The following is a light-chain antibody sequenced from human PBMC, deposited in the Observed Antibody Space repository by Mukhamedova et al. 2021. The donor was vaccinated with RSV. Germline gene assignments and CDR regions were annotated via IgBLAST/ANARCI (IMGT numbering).Light chain of an antibody. J-gene: IGKJ1*01. CDR2: DAS. V-gene: IGKV1-33*01. Sequence: WYQRRVHGKAPNLLIYDASTLQTGVPPRFSGGGSGTHFTFTISSLQPEDASTYYCQQYDFIPRTFGQGTKVEI. CDR3: QQYDFIPRT.